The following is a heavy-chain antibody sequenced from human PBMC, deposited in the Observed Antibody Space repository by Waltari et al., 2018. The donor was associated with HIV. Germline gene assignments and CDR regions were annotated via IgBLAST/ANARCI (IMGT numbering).Heavy chain of an antibody. CDR1: GSRFTSSW. CDR3: ARHAALAGGDY. J-gene: IGHJ4*02. CDR2: IYPGDSDT. Sequence: ELQLVQHGAEVKKPGESLKLSCKGSGSRFTSSWTGWVRQMPGKGREWMGIIYPGDSDTRYSPSFQGQVTISADKTISTAYLQWSSLKASDTAMYYCARHAALAGGDYWGQGTLVTVSS. V-gene: IGHV5-51*01. D-gene: IGHD3-10*01.